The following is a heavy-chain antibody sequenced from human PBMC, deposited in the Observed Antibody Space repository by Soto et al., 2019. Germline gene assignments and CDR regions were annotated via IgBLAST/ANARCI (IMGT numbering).Heavy chain of an antibody. V-gene: IGHV4-59*01. CDR2: IYYTGTT. CDR1: GVSISSSY. J-gene: IGHJ4*02. Sequence: SGVSISSSYWSWIRQSPGSGLEWIGYIYYTGTTNYNPSLKRRVTISLDTAKNQFSLNVNSLTTADTAVYFCARGGNRYSNTASGVGGFDFWGQGTLVTVSS. CDR3: ARGGNRYSNTASGVGGFDF. D-gene: IGHD5-12*01.